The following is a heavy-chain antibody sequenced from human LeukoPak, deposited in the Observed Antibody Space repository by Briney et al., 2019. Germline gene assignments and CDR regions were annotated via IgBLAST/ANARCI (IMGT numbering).Heavy chain of an antibody. CDR1: GGSFSTYY. V-gene: IGHV4-34*01. CDR2: INHSGRT. J-gene: IGHJ4*02. CDR3: VRVLTGS. D-gene: IGHD3-9*01. Sequence: PSETLSLTCAVYGGSFSTYYWSWIRQPPGKGLEWIGEINHSGRTNYNPSLMSRVTISIDTSKNQLSLKVTSVTAADTAVYYCVRVLTGSWGQGTLVTVSS.